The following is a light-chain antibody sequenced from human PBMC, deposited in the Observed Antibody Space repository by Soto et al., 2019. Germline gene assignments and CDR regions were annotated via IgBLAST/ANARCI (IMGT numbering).Light chain of an antibody. CDR3: PQYNILPRT. Sequence: SVLTMTPDTLSVSPGERATLSCRASQSVSSDLAWYHQKPGQAPRLLIYGASTRATGIPARFSGSGSGTEFTLSINSLQSEDFALYYCPQYNILPRTFGQGTKLDIK. V-gene: IGKV3-15*01. CDR1: QSVSSD. J-gene: IGKJ1*01. CDR2: GAS.